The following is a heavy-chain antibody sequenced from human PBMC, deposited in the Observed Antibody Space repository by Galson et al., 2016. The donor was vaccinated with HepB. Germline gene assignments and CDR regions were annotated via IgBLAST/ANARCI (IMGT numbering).Heavy chain of an antibody. V-gene: IGHV1-3*04. Sequence: SVKVSCKASGYTFAKYTVQWLRQAPGQRLEWMGWINTGDGTTKYSQKFQGRVTFTRDTSASTAYMELSSPRSEDTAVYYCVREVAATFRFDFWGPGTLVTVSS. CDR1: GYTFAKYT. J-gene: IGHJ4*02. CDR3: VREVAATFRFDF. CDR2: INTGDGTT. D-gene: IGHD1-26*01.